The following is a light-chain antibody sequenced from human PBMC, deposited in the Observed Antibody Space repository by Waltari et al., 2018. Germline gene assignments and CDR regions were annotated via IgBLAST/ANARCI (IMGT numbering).Light chain of an antibody. CDR3: QQYYSNPLT. CDR1: QSVLYSSNNKNY. V-gene: IGKV4-1*01. Sequence: DIVLTQSPDSLAVYLGERATINCRSSQSVLYSSNNKNYLAWYQHKPGQPPKLLIYWASIRVSGVPDRFRGSESGTDFTLTISSLQAEDVAVYYCQQYYSNPLTFGQGTKVEI. J-gene: IGKJ1*01. CDR2: WAS.